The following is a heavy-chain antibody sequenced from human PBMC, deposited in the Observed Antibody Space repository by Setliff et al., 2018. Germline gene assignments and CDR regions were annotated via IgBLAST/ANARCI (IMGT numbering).Heavy chain of an antibody. J-gene: IGHJ6*02. Sequence: SVKVSCKASGFTFTSSAMQWVRQARGQRLEWIGWIVVGSGNKNYAQKFQERVTITRDMSTSTAYMELSSLRSEDTAVYYCATARGSDILTGKGHYYYGMDVWGQGTTVTVSS. CDR2: IVVGSGNK. CDR1: GFTFTSSA. CDR3: ATARGSDILTGKGHYYYGMDV. D-gene: IGHD3-9*01. V-gene: IGHV1-58*02.